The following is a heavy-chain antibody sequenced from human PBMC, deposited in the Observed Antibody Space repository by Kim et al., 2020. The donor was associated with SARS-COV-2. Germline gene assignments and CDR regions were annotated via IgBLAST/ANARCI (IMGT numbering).Heavy chain of an antibody. V-gene: IGHV3-7*01. CDR2: DGSEK. J-gene: IGHJ4*02. Sequence: DGSEKYYVDSGKGRLTISRDNAENSLYLQMNSLRAEDTAVYYCARHPVDYWGQGTLVTVSS. CDR3: ARHPVDY.